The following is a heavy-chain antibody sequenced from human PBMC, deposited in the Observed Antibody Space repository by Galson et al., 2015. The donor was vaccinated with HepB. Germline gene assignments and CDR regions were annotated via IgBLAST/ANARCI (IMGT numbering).Heavy chain of an antibody. CDR3: ARDVRVTAAGSGFFDY. CDR2: TYYRSKWYN. CDR1: GDSVSSSSAA. J-gene: IGHJ4*02. D-gene: IGHD6-13*01. Sequence: ISGDSVSSSSAAWNWIRQSPSRGLEWLGRTYYRSKWYNDYAISVKSRITINPVTSKNQFSLQLNSVTPEDTAVYYCARDVRVTAAGSGFFDYWGQGTLVTVSS. V-gene: IGHV6-1*01.